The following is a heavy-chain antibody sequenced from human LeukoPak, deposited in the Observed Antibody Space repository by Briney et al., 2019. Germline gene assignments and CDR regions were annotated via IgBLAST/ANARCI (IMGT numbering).Heavy chain of an antibody. J-gene: IGHJ4*02. CDR1: GGSFSGYH. CDR2: IYYSGST. V-gene: IGHV4-59*08. CDR3: ARAVSGRFDY. D-gene: IGHD6-19*01. Sequence: SETLSLTCAVYGGSFSGYHWGWIRQPPGKGLEWTGYIYYSGSTNYNPSLNSRVTISVDTSKNQFSLRPSSVTAADTAIYYCARAVSGRFDYWGQGTLVTVSS.